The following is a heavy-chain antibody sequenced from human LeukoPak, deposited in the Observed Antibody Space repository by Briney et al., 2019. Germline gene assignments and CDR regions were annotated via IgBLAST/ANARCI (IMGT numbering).Heavy chain of an antibody. Sequence: GGSLRLSCAASGFTVSSNYMSWVRQAPGKGLEWVSVIYSGDSTYYADSVKGRFTISRDNSKNTLYLQMNSLRAEDTAVYYCARVGAPYYDSSGYGWGGQGTLVTVSS. CDR1: GFTVSSNY. CDR2: IYSGDST. J-gene: IGHJ4*02. V-gene: IGHV3-53*01. CDR3: ARVGAPYYDSSGYGW. D-gene: IGHD3-22*01.